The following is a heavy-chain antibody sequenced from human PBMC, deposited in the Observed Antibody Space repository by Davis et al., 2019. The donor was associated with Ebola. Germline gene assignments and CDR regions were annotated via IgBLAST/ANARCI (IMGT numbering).Heavy chain of an antibody. V-gene: IGHV3-33*01. Sequence: SCAASGFTFSSYGMHWVRQAPGKGLEWVAVIWYDGSNKYYADSVKGRFTISRDNAKNSLYLQMNSLRAEDTAVYYCARGGLYDSSGYSHAAFDVWGRGTMVTVSS. D-gene: IGHD3-22*01. J-gene: IGHJ3*01. CDR2: IWYDGSNK. CDR3: ARGGLYDSSGYSHAAFDV. CDR1: GFTFSSYG.